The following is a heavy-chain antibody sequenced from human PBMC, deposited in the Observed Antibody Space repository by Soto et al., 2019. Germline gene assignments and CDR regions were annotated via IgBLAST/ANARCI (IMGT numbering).Heavy chain of an antibody. J-gene: IGHJ3*02. Sequence: ASVKVSCKTSGYTFTSYGISRVRQAPGQGLEWMGWISAYNGNTNYAQKLQGRVTMTTDTSTSTAYMELRSLRSDDTAVYYCACGAPIAGISWYHDAFDIWGQGTLVTVS. V-gene: IGHV1-18*01. CDR2: ISAYNGNT. CDR3: ACGAPIAGISWYHDAFDI. CDR1: GYTFTSYG. D-gene: IGHD6-13*01.